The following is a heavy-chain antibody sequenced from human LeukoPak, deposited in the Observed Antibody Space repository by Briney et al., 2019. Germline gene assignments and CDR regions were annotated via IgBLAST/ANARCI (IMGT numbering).Heavy chain of an antibody. CDR3: ARIRDCSSTSCYTSRGHYMDV. D-gene: IGHD2-2*02. CDR2: IYYSGST. Sequence: SETLSLTCTVSGYSVSSGYYWGWIRQPPGKGLEWIGSIYYSGSTYYNPSLKSRVTISVDTSKNQFSLKLSSVTAADTAVYYCARIRDCSSTSCYTSRGHYMDVWGKGTTVTVSS. J-gene: IGHJ6*03. V-gene: IGHV4-38-2*02. CDR1: GYSVSSGYY.